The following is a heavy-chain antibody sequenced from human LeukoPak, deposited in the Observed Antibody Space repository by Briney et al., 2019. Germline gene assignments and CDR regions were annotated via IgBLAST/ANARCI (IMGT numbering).Heavy chain of an antibody. CDR3: ARVRRDGYNFP. CDR2: VNPDSGGT. Sequence: ASVKASCKASGYTFTGYYMHWVRQAPGQGLEWMGRVNPDSGGTNYAQKFQGRVTMTRDTSISTAYMELSRLRSDDTTVYYCARVRRDGYNFPWGQGTLVTVSS. J-gene: IGHJ5*02. V-gene: IGHV1-2*06. CDR1: GYTFTGYY. D-gene: IGHD5-24*01.